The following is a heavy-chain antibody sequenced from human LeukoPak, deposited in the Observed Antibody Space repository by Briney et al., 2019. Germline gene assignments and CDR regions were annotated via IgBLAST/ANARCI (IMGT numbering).Heavy chain of an antibody. J-gene: IGHJ4*02. D-gene: IGHD2-2*01. CDR3: ARVRDAYNYFHY. CDR2: ISGSGDYI. CDR1: GFTFSSYR. V-gene: IGHV3-21*05. Sequence: GGSLRLSCAASGFTFSSYRMNWVRQAPGKGLEWVSYISGSGDYIYYADSVKGRLTMSRDNAKNSLYLQMNNLRAEDTAVYYCARVRDAYNYFHYWGQGTLVTVSS.